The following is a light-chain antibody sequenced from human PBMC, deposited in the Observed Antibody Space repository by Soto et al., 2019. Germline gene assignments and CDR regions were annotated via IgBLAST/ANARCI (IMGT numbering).Light chain of an antibody. V-gene: IGKV3-11*01. CDR3: LQYNGYPRT. CDR2: DAS. J-gene: IGKJ1*01. Sequence: EIVLTQSPATLSLSPGERATLSCRASQSVSSYLAWYQQKPGQAPRLLIYDASNRATGIPARFSGSGSGTEFTLTISSLQPEDFATYYCLQYNGYPRTFGQGTKVDI. CDR1: QSVSSY.